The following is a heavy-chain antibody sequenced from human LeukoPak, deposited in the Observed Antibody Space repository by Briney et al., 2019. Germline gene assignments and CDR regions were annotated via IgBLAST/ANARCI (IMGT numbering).Heavy chain of an antibody. V-gene: IGHV6-1*01. CDR3: ARVPRDIVPRRGYYMDV. CDR2: TYYRSKWYN. D-gene: IGHD2-8*01. CDR1: GDSVSSNSAA. Sequence: SQTLSLTCAISGDSVSSNSAAWNWIRQSPSRGLEWLGRTYYRSKWYNDYAVSVKSRITINPDTSKNQFSLQLNSVTPEDTAVYYCARVPRDIVPRRGYYMDVWGKGTTVTVSS. J-gene: IGHJ6*03.